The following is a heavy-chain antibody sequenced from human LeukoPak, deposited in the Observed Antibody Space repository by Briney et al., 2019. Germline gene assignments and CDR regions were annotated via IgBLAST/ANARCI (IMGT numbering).Heavy chain of an antibody. CDR1: GFAFSNCG. Sequence: GGSLRLSCAASGFAFSNCGMHWVRQAPGKGLEWVAVITYDGNTKYYLDSVKGRFTISRDNSKNTLYLQMSSLRGEDTAAYYCTKDYSSGWYGGIDYWGQGALVTVSS. J-gene: IGHJ4*02. CDR3: TKDYSSGWYGGIDY. D-gene: IGHD6-19*01. CDR2: ITYDGNTK. V-gene: IGHV3-30*18.